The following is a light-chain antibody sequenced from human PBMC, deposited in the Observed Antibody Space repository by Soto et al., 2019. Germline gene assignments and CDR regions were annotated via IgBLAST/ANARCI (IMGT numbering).Light chain of an antibody. Sequence: ETVMTQSLASLSASPGDEATLSCRASQSVGRNVAWYRQKVGQAPRLLIYTASTRATGIPVRFSGSGSGTEFTLTISGLQSDDFATYYCLQNNEWPLTFGGGTKVEIK. CDR1: QSVGRN. CDR3: LQNNEWPLT. V-gene: IGKV3D-15*01. J-gene: IGKJ4*01. CDR2: TAS.